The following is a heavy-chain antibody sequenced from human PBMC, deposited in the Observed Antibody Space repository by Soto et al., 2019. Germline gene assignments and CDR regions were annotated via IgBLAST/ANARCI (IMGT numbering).Heavy chain of an antibody. V-gene: IGHV3-74*01. J-gene: IGHJ5*02. Sequence: EVQLVESGGGLVQPGGSLRLSCAASGFTFSSYWMHWVRQAPGKGLVWVSRINSDGSSTGYADSVKGRFTIARDNAKNTLYLQMNSLRAEDTAVYYCARDKSDYDYIWGSYRYTEWFDPWGQGTLVTVSS. D-gene: IGHD3-16*02. CDR2: INSDGSST. CDR3: ARDKSDYDYIWGSYRYTEWFDP. CDR1: GFTFSSYW.